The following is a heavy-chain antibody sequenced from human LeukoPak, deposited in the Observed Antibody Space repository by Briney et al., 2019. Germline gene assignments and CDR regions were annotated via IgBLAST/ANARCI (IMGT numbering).Heavy chain of an antibody. D-gene: IGHD6-25*01. V-gene: IGHV4-31*03. CDR2: IYYSGST. Sequence: SQTLSLTCTVSGGSISSGTYSWSWIRQHPGKGLEWIGYIYYSGSTYYNPSLKSRVTISVDTSKNQFSLKLTSMTAADTAVYYCARRDSSGVVPRWDYWGQGTLVTVSS. CDR1: GGSISSGTYS. J-gene: IGHJ4*02. CDR3: ARRDSSGVVPRWDY.